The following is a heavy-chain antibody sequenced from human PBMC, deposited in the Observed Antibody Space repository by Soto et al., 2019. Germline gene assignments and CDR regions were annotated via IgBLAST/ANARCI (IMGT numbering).Heavy chain of an antibody. D-gene: IGHD2-15*01. CDR3: ARLVVAGITYYFAS. V-gene: IGHV2-5*02. Sequence: QITLKESGPTLVKPTQTLTLTCTFSGFSLSSSGVGVGWIRQPPGKALEWLTFIYWDDDKRYSPSLKSRLTITKDTSKNQVVLTLTNMDPVDTATYYCARLVVAGITYYFASWGQGTLLTVSS. CDR1: GFSLSSSGVG. CDR2: IYWDDDK. J-gene: IGHJ4*02.